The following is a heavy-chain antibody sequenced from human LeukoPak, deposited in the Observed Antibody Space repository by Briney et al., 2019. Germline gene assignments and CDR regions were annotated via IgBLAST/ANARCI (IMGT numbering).Heavy chain of an antibody. Sequence: ASVKVSCKASGYTFTDKYMHWVRQAPGQGLEWMGWINPNSGGTKYALQIQGRVTMTRDTSISTAYLELSRLRSDDKAVYYCARDRGSYRFDPWGQGTLVNVSS. CDR3: ARDRGSYRFDP. CDR2: INPNSGGT. V-gene: IGHV1-2*02. J-gene: IGHJ5*02. D-gene: IGHD3-16*02. CDR1: GYTFTDKY.